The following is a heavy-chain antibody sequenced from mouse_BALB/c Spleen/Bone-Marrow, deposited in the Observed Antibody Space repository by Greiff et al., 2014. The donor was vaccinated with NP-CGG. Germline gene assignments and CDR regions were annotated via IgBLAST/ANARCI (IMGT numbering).Heavy chain of an antibody. CDR2: INPSNGRT. Sequence: QVQLQQSGAELVKPGASVKLSCKASGYTFTSYWMHWVKQRPGQGLEWIGEINPSNGRTNYNEKFKSKATLTVDKSSSTAYMQLSSLTSEDSAVYYCARERCDYDWKDYWGQGTTLTVSS. V-gene: IGHV1S81*02. D-gene: IGHD2-4*01. CDR1: GYTFTSYW. CDR3: ARERCDYDWKDY. J-gene: IGHJ2*01.